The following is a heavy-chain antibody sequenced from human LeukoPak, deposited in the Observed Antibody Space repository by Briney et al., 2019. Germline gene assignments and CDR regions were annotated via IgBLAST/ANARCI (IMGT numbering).Heavy chain of an antibody. Sequence: GRSLRLSCTASGFTFSSYAMHWVRQAPGEGLQWVAVISFDGNTKFYGDSVKGRFTISRDNSKNTLYLQMNSLRAEDTALYYCARDLVENYYGPGVTLDYWGQGTLVTVSS. V-gene: IGHV3-30*03. CDR1: GFTFSSYA. CDR3: ARDLVENYYGPGVTLDY. CDR2: ISFDGNTK. J-gene: IGHJ4*02. D-gene: IGHD3-10*01.